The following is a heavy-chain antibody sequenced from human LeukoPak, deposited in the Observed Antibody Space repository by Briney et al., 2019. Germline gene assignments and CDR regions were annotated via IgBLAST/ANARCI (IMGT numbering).Heavy chain of an antibody. CDR3: AGSGYSSGYLFDY. D-gene: IGHD5-18*01. J-gene: IGHJ4*02. CDR1: GGSITTYS. Sequence: SETLSLTCTVSGGSITTYSWSWIRQTPGKGLEWIRYIYYSGNTNYNPSLKSRVTISVDTSKNQFSLKLSSVTAADTAMYYCAGSGYSSGYLFDYWGQGTLVAVSS. CDR2: IYYSGNT. V-gene: IGHV4-59*01.